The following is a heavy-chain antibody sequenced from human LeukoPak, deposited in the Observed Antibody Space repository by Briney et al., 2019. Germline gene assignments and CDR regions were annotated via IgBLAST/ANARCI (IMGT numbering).Heavy chain of an antibody. V-gene: IGHV3-23*01. CDR2: ISGSGGTT. D-gene: IGHD1-7*01. J-gene: IGHJ4*02. CDR3: AKRTGTTGGLFDY. CDR1: GFTFSNYA. Sequence: GGSLRLSCAVSGFTFSNYAMSWVRQAPGKGLEWVLAISGSGGTTYYAVSVKGRFTISRDNSKNTLYLQMNSLRAEDTAVYYCAKRTGTTGGLFDYWGQGTLVTVSS.